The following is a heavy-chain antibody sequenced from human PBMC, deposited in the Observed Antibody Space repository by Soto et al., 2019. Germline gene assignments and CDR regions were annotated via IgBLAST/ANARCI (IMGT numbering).Heavy chain of an antibody. CDR2: ISWNSGSI. CDR1: GFTFDDYA. CDR3: AKDYSGYDVFFDI. J-gene: IGHJ3*02. Sequence: GGSLRLSCAASGFTFDDYAMHWVRQAPGKGLEWVSGISWNSGSIGYADSVKGRFTISRDNAKNSLYLQMNSLRAEDTALYYCAKDYSGYDVFFDIWGQGTMVTVSS. D-gene: IGHD5-12*01. V-gene: IGHV3-9*01.